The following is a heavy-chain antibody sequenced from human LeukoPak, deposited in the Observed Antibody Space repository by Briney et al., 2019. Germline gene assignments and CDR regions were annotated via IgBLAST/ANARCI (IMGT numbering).Heavy chain of an antibody. J-gene: IGHJ4*02. CDR1: GYTFTRYY. D-gene: IGHD5-12*01. CDR3: ARRNSGYQDLDF. V-gene: IGHV1-46*01. CDR2: INPSAGST. Sequence: GASVKVSCKASGYTFTRYYMYWVRQAPGQGLECMGIINPSAGSTSYAQKFQGRVTMTRDTSTSTVYMELSSLKTDDTAVYYCARRNSGYQDLDFWGQGTLVPSPQ.